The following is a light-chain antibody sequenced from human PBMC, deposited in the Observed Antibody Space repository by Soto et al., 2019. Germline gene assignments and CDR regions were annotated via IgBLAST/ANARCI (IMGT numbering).Light chain of an antibody. CDR3: QQYDNLLFT. V-gene: IGKV1-33*01. CDR2: DAS. CDR1: QDISNY. J-gene: IGKJ3*01. Sequence: DIQMTPSPSSLSASVGDRVTITCQASQDISNYLNWYQQKPGKAPTLLIYDASNLETGVPSRFSGSGCGTDFTFTISSRQPEDIATYYCQQYDNLLFTFGPGTKVDIK.